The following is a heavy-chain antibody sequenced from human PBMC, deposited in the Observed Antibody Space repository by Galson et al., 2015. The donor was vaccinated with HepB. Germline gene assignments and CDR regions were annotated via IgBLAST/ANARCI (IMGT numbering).Heavy chain of an antibody. Sequence: SLRLSCAASGFTFSSYGMHWVRQAPGKGLEWVAVIWYDGSNKYYADSVKGRFTISRDNSKNTLYLQMNSLRAEDTAVYYCAREGRYDFWSGYYTQGAFDYWGQGTLVTVSS. V-gene: IGHV3-33*01. CDR1: GFTFSSYG. J-gene: IGHJ4*02. CDR2: IWYDGSNK. D-gene: IGHD3-3*01. CDR3: AREGRYDFWSGYYTQGAFDY.